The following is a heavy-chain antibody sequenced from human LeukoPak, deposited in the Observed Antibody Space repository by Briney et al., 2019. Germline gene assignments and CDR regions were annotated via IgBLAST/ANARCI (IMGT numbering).Heavy chain of an antibody. CDR3: ARDRVYYGSGSYFDY. CDR1: GFTFSSYA. CDR2: ISYDGSNK. D-gene: IGHD3-10*01. V-gene: IGHV3-30*01. Sequence: GRSLRLSCAASGFTFSSYAMHWVRQAPGKGLEWVAAISYDGSNKYYADSVKGRFTISRDNSKNTLYLQMNSLRAEDTAVYYCARDRVYYGSGSYFDYWGQGTLVTVSS. J-gene: IGHJ4*02.